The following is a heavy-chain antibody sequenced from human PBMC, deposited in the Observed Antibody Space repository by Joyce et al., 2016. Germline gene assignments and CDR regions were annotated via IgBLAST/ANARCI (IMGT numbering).Heavy chain of an antibody. CDR2: LIPIFGTA. D-gene: IGHD1-1*01. Sequence: QVQLVQSGAEVKKPGSSVKVSCEASGGTFSSYSINGVRQAPGQGLEWMGGLIPIFGTANYAQKFQGRVTITADEATSKAYMERGSLRFEDTAVYFCARGAQFTWSGTCDYWGQGTLVTVSS. CDR1: GGTFSSYS. V-gene: IGHV1-69*01. CDR3: ARGAQFTWSGTCDY. J-gene: IGHJ4*02.